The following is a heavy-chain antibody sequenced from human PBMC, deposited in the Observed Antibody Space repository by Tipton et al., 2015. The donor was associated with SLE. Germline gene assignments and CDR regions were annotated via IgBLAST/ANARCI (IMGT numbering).Heavy chain of an antibody. CDR1: GGSFSGYY. V-gene: IGHV4-34*01. CDR2: INHSGST. D-gene: IGHD6-13*01. Sequence: TLSLTCAVYGGSFSGYYWSWIRQPPGKGLEWIGEINHSGSTSYNPSLKSRVTISVDTSKNQFSLKLSSVTAADTAVYYCAREGIAAAGGFDLWGRGTLVTVSS. J-gene: IGHJ2*01. CDR3: AREGIAAAGGFDL.